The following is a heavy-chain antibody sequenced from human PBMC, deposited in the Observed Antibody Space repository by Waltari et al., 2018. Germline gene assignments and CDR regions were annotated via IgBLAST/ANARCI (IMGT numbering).Heavy chain of an antibody. D-gene: IGHD2-2*01. CDR2: IRYDGSNK. J-gene: IGHJ6*03. CDR1: GFTFSSYG. V-gene: IGHV3-30*02. CDR3: AKDARAVVPAATVYYMDV. Sequence: QVQLVESGGGVVQPGGSLRLSCAASGFTFSSYGMHWVRQAPGKGLEWVAFIRYDGSNKYYAASGKGRFTISRDNSKNTLYLQMNSLRAEDTAVYYCAKDARAVVPAATVYYMDVWGKGTTVTISS.